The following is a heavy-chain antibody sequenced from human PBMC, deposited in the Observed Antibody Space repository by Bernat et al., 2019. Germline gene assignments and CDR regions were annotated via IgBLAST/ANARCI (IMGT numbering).Heavy chain of an antibody. CDR2: IWSHGNDE. CDR1: GFTLSSYG. V-gene: IGHV3-33*08. D-gene: IGHD4/OR15-4a*01. CDR3: ARDSDNSASYWYFDL. J-gene: IGHJ2*01. Sequence: VQLLESVGGLVQPGGSLRLSCAASGFTLSSYGMHWVRQAPGKGLEWVALIWSHGNDENYADSVKGRFTISRDQSKNTLYLQMSSLRAEDTAVYYCARDSDNSASYWYFDLWGRGTLVTVSS.